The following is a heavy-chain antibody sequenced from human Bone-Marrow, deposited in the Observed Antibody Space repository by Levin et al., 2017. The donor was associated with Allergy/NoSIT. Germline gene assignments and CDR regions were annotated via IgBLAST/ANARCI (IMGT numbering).Heavy chain of an antibody. D-gene: IGHD1-26*01. J-gene: IGHJ4*02. V-gene: IGHV3-30*18. CDR2: ISYDGDNK. CDR1: GFTFSSYA. CDR3: AKNGERWELLHYLAS. Sequence: GGSLRLSCAASGFTFSSYAMHWVRQAPGKGLEWLSVISYDGDNKFYADSVKGRFTISRDDTRNILHLQMTSLRPEDTAVYYCAKNGERWELLHYLASWGQGTVVTVSS.